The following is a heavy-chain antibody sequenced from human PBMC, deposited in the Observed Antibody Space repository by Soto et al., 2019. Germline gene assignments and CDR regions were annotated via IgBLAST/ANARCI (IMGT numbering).Heavy chain of an antibody. CDR3: AHLMITYGGVLADDAFDI. CDR1: GFSLSTATVG. J-gene: IGHJ3*02. Sequence: QITLKESGPTLVRPTQTLTLTCTFSGFSLSTATVGVAWIRQPPGKALEWVAVIYWDGDKRYSPALSNRLTITNDASRNQLVLTMTNMDPVDTATYFCAHLMITYGGVLADDAFDIRGPGTMVTVTS. CDR2: IYWDGDK. D-gene: IGHD3-16*02. V-gene: IGHV2-5*02.